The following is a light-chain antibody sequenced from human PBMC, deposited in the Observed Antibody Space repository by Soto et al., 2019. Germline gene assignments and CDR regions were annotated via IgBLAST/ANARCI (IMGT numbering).Light chain of an antibody. Sequence: DIQMTQSPSSLSASVGDRVIITCRTSQSISNYLNWYQHKPGKAPKVLISAASNLQSGVPSRFSGSGSGTVFTLTISSLQPEDFATYFCQQSYTLSPLTVGGGTKVDSK. J-gene: IGKJ4*01. CDR1: QSISNY. V-gene: IGKV1-39*01. CDR3: QQSYTLSPLT. CDR2: AAS.